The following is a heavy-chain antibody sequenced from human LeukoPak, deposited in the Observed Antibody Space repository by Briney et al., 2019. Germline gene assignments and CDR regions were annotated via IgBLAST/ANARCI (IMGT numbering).Heavy chain of an antibody. J-gene: IGHJ4*02. CDR3: VRFSGGTSRVDY. V-gene: IGHV1-69*05. D-gene: IGHD3-16*01. CDR2: IIPIFGTA. Sequence: ASVKVSCKASGGTFSSYAISWVRQAPGQGLEWMGGIIPIFGTANYAQKFQGRVTITTDESTSTAYMELSSLRSEDTAVYYCVRFSGGTSRVDYWGQGTLVTVSS. CDR1: GGTFSSYA.